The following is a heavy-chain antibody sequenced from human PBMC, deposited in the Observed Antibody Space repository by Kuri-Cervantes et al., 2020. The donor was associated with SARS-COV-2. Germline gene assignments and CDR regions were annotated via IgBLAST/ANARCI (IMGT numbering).Heavy chain of an antibody. Sequence: LSLTCAASGFTFSSYAMSWVRQAPGKGLEWVSAISGSGGSTYYADSVKGRFTISRDNSKNTLYLQVNSLRAEDTAVYYCAKVVRRTPIREPPAPDDAFDIWGQGTMVTVSS. J-gene: IGHJ3*02. V-gene: IGHV3-23*01. D-gene: IGHD1-14*01. CDR3: AKVVRRTPIREPPAPDDAFDI. CDR2: ISGSGGST. CDR1: GFTFSSYA.